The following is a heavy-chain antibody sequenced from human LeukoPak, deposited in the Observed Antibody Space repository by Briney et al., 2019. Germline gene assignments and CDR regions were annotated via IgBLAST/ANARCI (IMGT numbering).Heavy chain of an antibody. V-gene: IGHV4-59*01. CDR3: ARGGSGYDPFDY. J-gene: IGHJ4*02. CDR2: ISYSGRT. D-gene: IGHD5-12*01. Sequence: SETLSFTCTVSGGSISFYYWSCIRQPPGKGLEWIGYISYSGRTNYNPSLKSRVTISVDTSKNQFSLKLSSVTAADTAVYYCARGGSGYDPFDYWGQGTLVTVSS. CDR1: GGSISFYY.